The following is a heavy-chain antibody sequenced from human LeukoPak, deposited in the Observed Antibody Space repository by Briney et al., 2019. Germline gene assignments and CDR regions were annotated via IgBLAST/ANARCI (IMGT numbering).Heavy chain of an antibody. CDR1: GFTFSSYS. CDR2: ISSSSSYI. D-gene: IGHD5-18*01. CDR3: ARADTAMVSFDY. Sequence: GGSLRLSCAASGFTFSSYSMNWVRQAPGKGLEWVSSISSSSSYIYYADSVKGRFTISRDNAKNSLYLQMNSLRAEDAAVYYCARADTAMVSFDYWGQGTLVTVSS. V-gene: IGHV3-21*01. J-gene: IGHJ4*02.